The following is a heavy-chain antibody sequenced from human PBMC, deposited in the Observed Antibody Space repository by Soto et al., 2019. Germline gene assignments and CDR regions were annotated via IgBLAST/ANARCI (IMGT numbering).Heavy chain of an antibody. D-gene: IGHD2-15*01. CDR3: VRDPIYCSGGSCYRSYYGMDV. CDR2: IYYSGST. J-gene: IGHJ6*02. Sequence: QVQLQESGPGLVKPSQTLSHTCTVSGGSISSGGYYWTWIRQHPGKGLEWVGYIYYSGSTYYNPSLKSRATISVDTSKNQFSLKLSSLTAADTAVYYCVRDPIYCSGGSCYRSYYGMDVWGQGTTVTVSS. CDR1: GGSISSGGYY. V-gene: IGHV4-31*03.